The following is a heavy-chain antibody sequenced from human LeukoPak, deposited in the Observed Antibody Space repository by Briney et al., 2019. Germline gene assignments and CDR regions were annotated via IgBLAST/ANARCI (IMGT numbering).Heavy chain of an antibody. CDR3: ARARGAAAGYGMDV. V-gene: IGHV4-31*11. J-gene: IGHJ6*02. CDR2: IYYSGST. Sequence: SETLSLTCAVSGGSISSGGYYWSWIRQHPGKGLGWIGYIYYSGSTYYNPSLKSRVTISVDTSKNQFSLKLSSVTAADTAVYYCARARGAAAGYGMDVWGQGTTVTVSS. CDR1: GGSISSGGYY. D-gene: IGHD6-13*01.